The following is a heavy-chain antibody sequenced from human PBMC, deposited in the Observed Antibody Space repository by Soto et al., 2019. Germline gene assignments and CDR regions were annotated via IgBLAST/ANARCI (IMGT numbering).Heavy chain of an antibody. D-gene: IGHD2-15*01. J-gene: IGHJ4*02. CDR3: ERDGYCSGGSCYSVPVFDY. V-gene: IGHV3-33*01. CDR1: GFTFSSYG. CDR2: IWYDGSNK. Sequence: QVQLVESGGGVVQPGRSLRLSCAASGFTFSSYGMHWVRQAPGKGLEWVAVIWYDGSNKYYADSVKGRFTISRDNSKNTLYLQMNSLRAEDTAVYYCERDGYCSGGSCYSVPVFDYWGQGTLVTVSS.